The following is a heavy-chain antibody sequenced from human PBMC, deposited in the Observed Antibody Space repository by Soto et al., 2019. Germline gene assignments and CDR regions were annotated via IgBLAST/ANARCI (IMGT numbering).Heavy chain of an antibody. CDR3: VKEWGYYDSSGYYSAAFDY. CDR2: ISSNGGST. V-gene: IGHV3-64D*06. D-gene: IGHD3-22*01. J-gene: IGHJ4*02. CDR1: GFTFSSYA. Sequence: PGGSLRLSCSASGFTFSSYAMHWVRQAPGKGLEYVSAISSNGGSTYYADSVKGRFTISRDNSKNTLYLQMSSLRDEDTAVYYCVKEWGYYDSSGYYSAAFDYWGQGT.